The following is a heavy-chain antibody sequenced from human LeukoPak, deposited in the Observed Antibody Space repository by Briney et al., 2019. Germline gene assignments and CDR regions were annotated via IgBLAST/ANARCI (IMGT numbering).Heavy chain of an antibody. CDR2: LYYSGRT. Sequence: SETLSLTCTVPGGSISSSRYYWGWIRQPPGKGREWIGSLYYSGRTYYNPSLKRRVTISVDTSKNQFSLKLSFVTAAYTAVYYCARAWSTLLRSVRVSAGFDYWGQGTLVTVSS. D-gene: IGHD2-15*01. CDR1: GGSISSSRYY. J-gene: IGHJ4*02. CDR3: ARAWSTLLRSVRVSAGFDY. V-gene: IGHV4-39*01.